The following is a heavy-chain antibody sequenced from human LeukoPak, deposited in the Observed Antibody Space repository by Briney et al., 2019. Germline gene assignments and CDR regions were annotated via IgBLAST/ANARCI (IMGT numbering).Heavy chain of an antibody. CDR3: VKDGGRDTAAAYY. D-gene: IGHD6-13*01. J-gene: IGHJ4*02. Sequence: GGSLRLSCAASGFTLDDYAMHWVRHAPGKGLEWVSGILRKSGSIGDADSEKGRFTISRDDAKNSLYLQMNSLRAEDTALYYCVKDGGRDTAAAYYWGQGTLASVSS. CDR2: ILRKSGSI. CDR1: GFTLDDYA. V-gene: IGHV3-9*01.